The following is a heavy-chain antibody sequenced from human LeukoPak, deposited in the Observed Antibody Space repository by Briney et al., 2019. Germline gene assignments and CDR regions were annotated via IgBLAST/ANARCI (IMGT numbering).Heavy chain of an antibody. CDR2: INHSGST. Sequence: SETLSLTCAVYGGSFSGYYWSWIRQPPGKRLEWIGEINHSGSTNYNPSLKSRVTISVDTSKNQFSLKLSSVTAADTAVYYCARSDSSPPSFDYSGQGTLVTVSS. CDR1: GGSFSGYY. J-gene: IGHJ4*02. CDR3: ARSDSSPPSFDY. V-gene: IGHV4-34*01. D-gene: IGHD6-13*01.